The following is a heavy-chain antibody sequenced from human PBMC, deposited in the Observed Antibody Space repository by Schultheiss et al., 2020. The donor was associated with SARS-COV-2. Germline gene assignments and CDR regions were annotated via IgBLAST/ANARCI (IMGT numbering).Heavy chain of an antibody. CDR3: ARTRYGTVTSFDY. Sequence: SQTLSLTCAVSGYSISSGYYWGWIRQPPGKGLEWIGSIYHSGSTNYNPSLKSRVTISVDTSKNQFSLKLSSVTAADTAVYYCARTRYGTVTSFDYWGQGTLVTVSS. J-gene: IGHJ4*02. CDR2: IYHSGST. V-gene: IGHV4-38-2*01. CDR1: GYSISSGYY. D-gene: IGHD4-17*01.